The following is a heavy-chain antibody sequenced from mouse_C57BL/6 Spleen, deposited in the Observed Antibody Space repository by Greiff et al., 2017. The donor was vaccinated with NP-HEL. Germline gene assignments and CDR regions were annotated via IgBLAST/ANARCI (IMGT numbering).Heavy chain of an antibody. V-gene: IGHV1-42*01. D-gene: IGHD1-1*01. CDR3: ARVVARYFDV. J-gene: IGHJ1*03. CDR2: INPSTGGT. Sequence: EVQLQQSGPELVKPGASVKISCKASGYSFTGYYMNWVKQSPEKSLEWIGEINPSTGGTTYNQKFKAKATLTVDKSSSTAYGQLKSLTSEDSAVYDCARVVARYFDVWGTGTTVTVSS. CDR1: GYSFTGYY.